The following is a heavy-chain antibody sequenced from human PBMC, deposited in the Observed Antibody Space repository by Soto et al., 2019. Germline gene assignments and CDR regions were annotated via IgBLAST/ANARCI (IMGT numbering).Heavy chain of an antibody. CDR2: IYNTGSA. V-gene: IGHV4-59*01. Sequence: SETLSLTCTVSGGSISSYYWSWIRQSPGKGLEWLAFIYNTGSAYYNPSLKSRLTISIGTSRNDFSLNLRSVTAADTAVYGCARLGGDNFEFDYWGRGTLVTVSS. CDR1: GGSISSYY. J-gene: IGHJ4*02. CDR3: ARLGGDNFEFDY. D-gene: IGHD3-9*01.